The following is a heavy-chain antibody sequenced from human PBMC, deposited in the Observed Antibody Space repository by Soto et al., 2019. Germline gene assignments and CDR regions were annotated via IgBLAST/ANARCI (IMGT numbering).Heavy chain of an antibody. D-gene: IGHD3-9*01. Sequence: SETLSLTCTVSGGSISSYYWSWIRQPPGKGLEWIGYIYYSGSTNYNPSLKSRVTISVDTSKNQFSLKLSSVTAADTAVYYCASLTVLTAGYFDYWGQGTLVTVSSGKKSWASVKVSCKASGYRPRSDYYYGMDVWGQGTTVTVSS. CDR1: GGSISSYY. CDR2: IYYSGST. CDR3: ASLTVLTAGYFDYWGQGTLVTVSSGKKSWASVKVSCKASGYRPRSDYYYGMDV. J-gene: IGHJ6*02. V-gene: IGHV4-59*01.